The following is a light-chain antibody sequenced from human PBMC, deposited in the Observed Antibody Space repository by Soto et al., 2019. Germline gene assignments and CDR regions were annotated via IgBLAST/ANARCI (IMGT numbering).Light chain of an antibody. J-gene: IGKJ1*01. CDR1: QSVSSN. Sequence: DIVMTQSPATLSVSPGERATLSCRASQSVSSNLAWYQQKPGQAPRLLIYGASTRATGIPARFSGSGSGTEFTLTISSRQSEDFAVYYCQQYNNWPRGTFGQGTKVEIK. CDR2: GAS. V-gene: IGKV3-15*01. CDR3: QQYNNWPRGT.